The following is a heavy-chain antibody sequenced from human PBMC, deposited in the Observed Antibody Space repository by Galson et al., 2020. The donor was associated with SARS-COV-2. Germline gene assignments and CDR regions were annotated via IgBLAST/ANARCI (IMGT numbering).Heavy chain of an antibody. V-gene: IGHV3-64D*06. CDR2: ISSNGGST. J-gene: IGHJ4*02. D-gene: IGHD3-10*01. Sequence: GGSLRLSCSASGFTFSSYAMHWVRQAPGKGLESVSAISSNGGSTYYADSVKGRFTISRDNSKNTLYLQMSSLRAEDTAVYYCVKDWVGRDDYWGQGTLVIVSS. CDR3: VKDWVGRDDY. CDR1: GFTFSSYA.